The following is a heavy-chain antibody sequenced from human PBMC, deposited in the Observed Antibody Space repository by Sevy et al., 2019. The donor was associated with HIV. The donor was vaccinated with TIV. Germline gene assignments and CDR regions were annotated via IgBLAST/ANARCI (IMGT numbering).Heavy chain of an antibody. V-gene: IGHV4-30-4*01. J-gene: IGHJ4*02. CDR3: ARERGYTYLFMDI. D-gene: IGHD5-18*01. CDR1: GGAITSGDYY. CDR2: IYHSASI. Sequence: SETLSLTCTVSGGAITSGDYYWNWIRQPPGKGLEWIGYIYHSASIFYNPSLQSRAIISQDTSKNQFPLKLSSVTAADTAVYFCARERGYTYLFMDIWGQGTPVTVSS.